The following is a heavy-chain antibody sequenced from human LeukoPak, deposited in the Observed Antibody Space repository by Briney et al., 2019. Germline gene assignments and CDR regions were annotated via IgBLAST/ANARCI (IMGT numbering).Heavy chain of an antibody. D-gene: IGHD3-10*01. Sequence: VASVKVSCKASGYTFTSCAMNWVRQAPGQGLEWMGWINTNTGNPTYAQGFTGRFVFSLDTSVSTAYLQISSLKAEDTAVYYCARDRVLLWFGESYYFDYWGQGTLVTVSS. CDR1: GYTFTSCA. J-gene: IGHJ4*02. V-gene: IGHV7-4-1*02. CDR3: ARDRVLLWFGESYYFDY. CDR2: INTNTGNP.